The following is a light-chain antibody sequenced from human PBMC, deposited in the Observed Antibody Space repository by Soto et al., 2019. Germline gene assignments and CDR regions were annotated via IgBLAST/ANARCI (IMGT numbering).Light chain of an antibody. Sequence: DIQMTQSPSTLSASVGDRVTITCRASQSISSWLAWYQQKPGKVPKLLIFDVSSLESGVPSRFSGSGSGTEFTLTISSLQPDDFATYYCQQYSSSSEWTFGQGTKVDIK. CDR2: DVS. V-gene: IGKV1-5*01. CDR1: QSISSW. CDR3: QQYSSSSEWT. J-gene: IGKJ1*01.